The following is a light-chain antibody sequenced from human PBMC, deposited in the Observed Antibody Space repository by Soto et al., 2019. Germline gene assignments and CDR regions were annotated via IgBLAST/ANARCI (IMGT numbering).Light chain of an antibody. V-gene: IGLV1-40*01. Sequence: QSVLTQPPSVSGAPGQRVTISCTGSSSNIGAGFDVHWYQHLPGTAPKPLIYDNTNRPSGVPDRFSGSKSGTSASLAITGLQAEDEADYYCQSYDSSLSGWLFGGRTQLTVL. CDR2: DNT. CDR3: QSYDSSLSGWL. J-gene: IGLJ2*01. CDR1: SSNIGAGFD.